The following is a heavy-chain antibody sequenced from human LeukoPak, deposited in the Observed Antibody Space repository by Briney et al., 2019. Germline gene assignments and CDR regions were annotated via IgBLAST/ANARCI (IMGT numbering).Heavy chain of an antibody. Sequence: GGSLRLSCAASGFTFSDRYIGWARQAPGKGLEWVGRIRHKGNSYTTEYAASVKGRFTLSRDDSKTSLYLQMNSLKTEDTAIYYCTIGLGDWGQGTLVTVSS. CDR2: IRHKGNSYTT. V-gene: IGHV3-72*01. J-gene: IGHJ4*02. D-gene: IGHD3-16*01. CDR3: TIGLGD. CDR1: GFTFSDRY.